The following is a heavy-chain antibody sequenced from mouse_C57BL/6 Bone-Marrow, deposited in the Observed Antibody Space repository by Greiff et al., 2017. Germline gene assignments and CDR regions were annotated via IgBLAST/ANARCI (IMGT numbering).Heavy chain of an antibody. CDR2: IDPENGDT. Sequence: EVQLQQSGAELVRPGASVKLSCTASGFNIKDDYMHWVKQRPEQGLEWIGWIDPENGDTEYASKFQGKATITADTSSNTAYLQLSSLTSEDTAVYYCTGRTYMGDFDYWGQGTTLTVSS. J-gene: IGHJ2*01. D-gene: IGHD1-1*02. CDR3: TGRTYMGDFDY. V-gene: IGHV14-4*01. CDR1: GFNIKDDY.